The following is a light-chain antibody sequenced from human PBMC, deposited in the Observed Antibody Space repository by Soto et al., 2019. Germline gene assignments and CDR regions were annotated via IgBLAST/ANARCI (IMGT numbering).Light chain of an antibody. Sequence: QSALTQPASVSGSPGQSITISCTGTSSDIGGYNYVSWYQQHPGKAPKLMIYDVSDRPSGVSNRFSGSKSGNTASLTISGLLAEDEADYYCASYASSNTVLFGGGTQLTVL. CDR3: ASYASSNTVL. CDR1: SSDIGGYNY. V-gene: IGLV2-14*03. J-gene: IGLJ7*01. CDR2: DVS.